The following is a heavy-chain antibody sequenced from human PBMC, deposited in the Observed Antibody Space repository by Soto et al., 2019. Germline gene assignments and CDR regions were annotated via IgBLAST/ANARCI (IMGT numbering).Heavy chain of an antibody. CDR3: ARRYYDYVWGSYPLDY. D-gene: IGHD3-16*02. V-gene: IGHV4-34*01. Sequence: PSETLSLTCAVYGGSFSGYYWSGIRQPPGKGLEWIGEINHSGSTNYNPSLKSRVTISVDTSKNQFSLKLSSVTAADTAVYYCARRYYDYVWGSYPLDYWGQGTLVTVSS. J-gene: IGHJ4*02. CDR2: INHSGST. CDR1: GGSFSGYY.